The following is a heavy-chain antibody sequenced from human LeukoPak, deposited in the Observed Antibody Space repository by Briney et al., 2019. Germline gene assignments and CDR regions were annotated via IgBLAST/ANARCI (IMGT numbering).Heavy chain of an antibody. CDR2: ISSSGSTI. CDR1: GFTFSSYE. CDR3: ARVGFYFDTSGYSYYYYGMDV. D-gene: IGHD3-22*01. Sequence: GGSLRLSCAASGFTFSSYEMNWVRQAPGKGLEWVSYISSSGSTIYYADSVKGRFTMSRDSAKNSLYLQMNSLRAEDTAVYYCARVGFYFDTSGYSYYYYGMDVWGQGTTVTVSS. V-gene: IGHV3-48*03. J-gene: IGHJ6*02.